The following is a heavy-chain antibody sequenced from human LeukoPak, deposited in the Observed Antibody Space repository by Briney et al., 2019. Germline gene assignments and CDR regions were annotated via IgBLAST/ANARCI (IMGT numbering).Heavy chain of an antibody. V-gene: IGHV4-39*07. CDR3: ARTAYSSALGKFDY. Sequence: SETLSLTCTVSGGSISTSNYYWGWIRQPPGKGLEWIGNIFYSGSTYYSPSLRSRVTISLDTSRNQFSLKLSSVTAADTAVYYCARTAYSSALGKFDYWGQGTLVTVSS. CDR2: IFYSGST. CDR1: GGSISTSNYY. D-gene: IGHD6-19*01. J-gene: IGHJ4*02.